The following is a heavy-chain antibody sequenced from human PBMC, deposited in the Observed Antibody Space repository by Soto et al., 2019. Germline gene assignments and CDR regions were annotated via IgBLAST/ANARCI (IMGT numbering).Heavy chain of an antibody. CDR2: ISSSSSTI. Sequence: GGSLRLSCEAYGFTFNVYEMNWVRQAPGTGLEWVSYISSSSSTIYYADSVKGRFTISRDNAKNSLYLQMNSLRAEDTAVYYCARVSVAAAGTLYFDYWGQGTLVTVSS. CDR1: GFTFNVYE. CDR3: ARVSVAAAGTLYFDY. V-gene: IGHV3-48*03. J-gene: IGHJ4*02. D-gene: IGHD6-13*01.